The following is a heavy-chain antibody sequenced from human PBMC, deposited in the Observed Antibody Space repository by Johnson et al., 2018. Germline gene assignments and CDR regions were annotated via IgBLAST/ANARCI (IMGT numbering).Heavy chain of an antibody. CDR1: GFTFSSYG. CDR2: ISYDGSNK. V-gene: IGHV3-30*03. Sequence: QVQLVQSGGGVVQPGRSLRLSCAASGFTFSSYGMHWVRQAPGTGLEWVAVISYDGSNKYYADSVKGRFPISRDNSKNTLYLQMNSLRAEDTAVYYCSGRITICGVVQSGGAFEIWGQGTMVTVSS. J-gene: IGHJ3*02. D-gene: IGHD3-3*01. CDR3: SGRITICGVVQSGGAFEI.